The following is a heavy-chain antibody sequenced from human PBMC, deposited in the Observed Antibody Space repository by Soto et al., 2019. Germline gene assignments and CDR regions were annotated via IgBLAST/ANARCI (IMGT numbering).Heavy chain of an antibody. V-gene: IGHV4-34*01. CDR3: ARLGYGSGSYYPYYYYGMDV. CDR1: GGSFSGYY. Sequence: SETLSLTCAVYGGSFSGYYWSWIRQPPGKGLEWIGEINHSGSTNYNPSLKSRVTISVDTSKNQFSLKLSSVTAADAAVYYCARLGYGSGSYYPYYYYGMDVWGQGTTVTVSS. CDR2: INHSGST. J-gene: IGHJ6*02. D-gene: IGHD3-10*01.